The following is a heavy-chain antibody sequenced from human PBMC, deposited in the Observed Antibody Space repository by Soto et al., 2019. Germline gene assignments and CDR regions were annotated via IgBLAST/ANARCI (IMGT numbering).Heavy chain of an antibody. CDR3: ARGLASGDY. Sequence: QVQLVQSGAEVKEPGASVKISCKGSGYTFTNFYIHWVRPATGQGLAWMGIVNPNGGSTNYAQNLKGRITITRDTSTSTVYMDLSRLRSEGRAVYYCARGLASGDYWGQGTLVTVSS. CDR2: VNPNGGST. J-gene: IGHJ4*02. V-gene: IGHV1-46*04. D-gene: IGHD6-6*01. CDR1: GYTFTNFY.